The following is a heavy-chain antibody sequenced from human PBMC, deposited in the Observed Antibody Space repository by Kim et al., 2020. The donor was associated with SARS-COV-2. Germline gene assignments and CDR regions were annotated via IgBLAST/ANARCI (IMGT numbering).Heavy chain of an antibody. Sequence: TYAQKLQGRVTMTTDTSTSTAYMELRSLRSDDTAVYYCARDGSIAARRDYWGQGTLVTVSS. V-gene: IGHV1-18*01. CDR3: ARDGSIAARRDY. J-gene: IGHJ4*02. D-gene: IGHD6-13*01.